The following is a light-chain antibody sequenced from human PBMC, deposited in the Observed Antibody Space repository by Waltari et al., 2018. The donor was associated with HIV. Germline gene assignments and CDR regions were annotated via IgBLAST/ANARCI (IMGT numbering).Light chain of an antibody. CDR1: QTINTY. J-gene: IGKJ2*02. V-gene: IGKV1-39*01. Sequence: DIQMTQSPSSLSASVGDRVTITCRANQTINTYLNWYQHKPGKAPSPLIYTASTLHSGVPSRFSGSGSGTHFTLSINTLQPEDFATYYCQQSYSTLPGTFGQGTRLEIK. CDR2: TAS. CDR3: QQSYSTLPGT.